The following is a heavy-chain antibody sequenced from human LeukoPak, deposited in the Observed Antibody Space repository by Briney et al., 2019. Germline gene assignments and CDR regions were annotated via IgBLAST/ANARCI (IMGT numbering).Heavy chain of an antibody. J-gene: IGHJ5*02. CDR3: ARQFHSSGWYENWFDP. CDR1: GGSISSSSYY. V-gene: IGHV4-39*01. Sequence: SETLSLTCTVSGGSISSSSYYWGWIRQPPGKGLEWIVSIYYSGSTYYNPSLKSRVTISVDTSKNQFSLKLSSVTAADTAVYYCARQFHSSGWYENWFDPWGQGTLVTVSS. D-gene: IGHD6-19*01. CDR2: IYYSGST.